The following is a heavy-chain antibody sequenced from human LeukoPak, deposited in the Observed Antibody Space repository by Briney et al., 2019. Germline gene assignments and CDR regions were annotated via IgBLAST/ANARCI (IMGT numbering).Heavy chain of an antibody. V-gene: IGHV1-3*01. Sequence: ASVKVSCKASGYTFTSYTIHWVRQAPGQRLEWMGWINAGNGNTVYSQKFQGRVTITRDTSASTAYMELSSLRSEDTAVYYCARIAVAILNYYGMDVWGQGTTVTVSS. CDR3: ARIAVAILNYYGMDV. CDR2: INAGNGNT. CDR1: GYTFTSYT. J-gene: IGHJ6*02. D-gene: IGHD6-19*01.